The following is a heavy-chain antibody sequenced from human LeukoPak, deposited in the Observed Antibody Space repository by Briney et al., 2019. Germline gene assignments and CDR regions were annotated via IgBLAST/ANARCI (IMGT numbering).Heavy chain of an antibody. CDR3: AREQQWLAVNWFDP. J-gene: IGHJ5*02. D-gene: IGHD6-19*01. CDR1: GYTFTDYY. Sequence: ASVTVSFKASGYTFTDYYMHWVRQAPGQGLEWMGWINPNSGGTNYAQKFQGRVTMTRDTSISTAYMELSRLRSDDTAVYYCAREQQWLAVNWFDPWGQGTLVTVSS. V-gene: IGHV1-2*02. CDR2: INPNSGGT.